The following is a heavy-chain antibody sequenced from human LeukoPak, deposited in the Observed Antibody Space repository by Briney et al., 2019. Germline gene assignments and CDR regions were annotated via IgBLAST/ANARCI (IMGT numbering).Heavy chain of an antibody. CDR2: IIPVINIT. CDR3: AKDQGLTAPPPYGLDV. Sequence: SVKVSCKTSGGXFSSSAITWVRQAPGQGLEWMGAIIPVINITTYAQKFQGRVTITADTSTSTVYMELSSLRSEETAVYYCAKDQGLTAPPPYGLDVWGQGTTVIVTS. J-gene: IGHJ6*02. CDR1: GGXFSSSA. D-gene: IGHD5-18*01. V-gene: IGHV1-69*10.